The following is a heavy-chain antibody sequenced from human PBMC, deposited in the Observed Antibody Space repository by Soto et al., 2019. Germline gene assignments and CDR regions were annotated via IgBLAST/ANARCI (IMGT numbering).Heavy chain of an antibody. CDR1: GGSISSGGYY. D-gene: IGHD6-6*01. CDR3: ARGSFSSSSSWFDP. Sequence: SETLSLTCTVSGGSISSGGYYWSWIRQHPGKGLEWIGYIYYSGRTYYNPSLHSRVSIAVDTTENQFSLKLTSVTAADTSVYYCARGSFSSSSSWFDPWGRGTLVTVS. CDR2: IYYSGRT. J-gene: IGHJ5*02. V-gene: IGHV4-31*03.